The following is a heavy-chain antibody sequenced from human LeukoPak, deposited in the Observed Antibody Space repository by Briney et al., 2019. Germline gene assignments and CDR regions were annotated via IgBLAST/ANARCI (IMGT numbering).Heavy chain of an antibody. V-gene: IGHV4-39*01. CDR3: ARRGKVEPTAIGY. Sequence: ETLSLTCTASGGSISSRSYYWGWIRQPPGKGLEWIGSIYYSGTTYYKPSLKSRVTISVDTSKNQFSLRLASVTAADTAVYYCARRGKVEPTAIGYWGQGTLVTVSS. CDR2: IYYSGTT. D-gene: IGHD2-2*02. CDR1: GGSISSRSYY. J-gene: IGHJ4*02.